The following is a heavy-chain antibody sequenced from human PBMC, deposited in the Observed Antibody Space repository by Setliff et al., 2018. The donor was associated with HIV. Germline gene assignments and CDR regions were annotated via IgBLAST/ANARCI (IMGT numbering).Heavy chain of an antibody. CDR2: IITIFGTA. V-gene: IGHV1-69*13. Sequence: SVKVSCKASADTFSSYAISWVRQAPGQGLEWMGGIITIFGTANYAQKFQGRVTITADESTSIAYMELSSLRFDETAVYYCARDGGYSVHQWFGDAFDIWGQGTMVTVSS. CDR3: ARDGGYSVHQWFGDAFDI. J-gene: IGHJ3*02. CDR1: ADTFSSYA. D-gene: IGHD5-12*01.